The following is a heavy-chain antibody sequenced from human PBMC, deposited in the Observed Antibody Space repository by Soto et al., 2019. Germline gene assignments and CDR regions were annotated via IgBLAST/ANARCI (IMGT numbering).Heavy chain of an antibody. D-gene: IGHD3-22*01. Sequence: PGGSLRLSCAASGFTFITYSMNYVRQAPGKGLEWVSYISSSSSTIHYADSVKGRFTISRDNAKNSLYLQTNSLRAEDTAVYYCARAPLNYDSSGYHFDYWGQGTLVTVSS. CDR1: GFTFITYS. J-gene: IGHJ4*02. CDR2: ISSSSSTI. V-gene: IGHV3-48*01. CDR3: ARAPLNYDSSGYHFDY.